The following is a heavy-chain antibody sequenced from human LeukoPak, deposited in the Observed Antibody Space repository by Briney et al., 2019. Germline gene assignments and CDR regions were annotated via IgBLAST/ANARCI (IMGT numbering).Heavy chain of an antibody. CDR1: GYTFTSYD. D-gene: IGHD3-3*01. V-gene: IGHV1-8*01. CDR2: MNPNSGNT. J-gene: IGHJ5*02. CDR3: ARGLWSSYSYNWFDP. Sequence: ASVKVSCKASGYTFTSYDINWVRQTTGQGLEWVGWMNPNSGNTGYAQKFQGRVTMTRTTSMSTAYMELNSLRSEDTAVYYCARGLWSSYSYNWFDPWGQGTLVTVSS.